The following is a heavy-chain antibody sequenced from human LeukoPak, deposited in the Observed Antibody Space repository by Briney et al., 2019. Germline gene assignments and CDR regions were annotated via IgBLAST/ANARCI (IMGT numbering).Heavy chain of an antibody. D-gene: IGHD3-16*01. Sequence: PGGSLRLSCVASGFTSSGYAMSWGRQAPGKGLEWVSAISGDGGNTYYADSVKGRFSISRDMSKKTLYLQVNSLRADDTAVYYCACVRAWGQGTLVTVSS. J-gene: IGHJ5*02. CDR3: ACVRA. V-gene: IGHV3-23*01. CDR2: ISGDGGNT. CDR1: GFTSSGYA.